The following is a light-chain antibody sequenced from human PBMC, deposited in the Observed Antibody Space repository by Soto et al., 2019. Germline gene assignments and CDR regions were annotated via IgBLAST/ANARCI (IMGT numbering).Light chain of an antibody. Sequence: EIVLTQSPGTLSLSPGERATLSCRASQSVGSSYLAWYQQRPGQAPRLLIYGASSRATGIPSRFSGSGSGTDFTLTISRLETEDVAVYYCHKYGTSPYTFGQGNKLDIK. CDR1: QSVGSSY. V-gene: IGKV3-20*01. CDR3: HKYGTSPYT. J-gene: IGKJ2*01. CDR2: GAS.